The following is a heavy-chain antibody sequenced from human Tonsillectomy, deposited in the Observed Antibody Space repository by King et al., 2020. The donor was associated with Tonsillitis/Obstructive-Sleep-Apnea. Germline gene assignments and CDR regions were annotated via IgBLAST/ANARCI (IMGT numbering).Heavy chain of an antibody. J-gene: IGHJ4*02. CDR3: ARDLGVVGATTFAY. V-gene: IGHV1-18*01. Sequence: QFQLVQSGAEVKKPGASVKVSCKASGYTFTSYGISWVRQAPGQGLEWMGWISTYNDNTNYAQKLQGRVTMTTDTSTSTAYMELRSLRSDDPAVYYCARDLGVVGATTFAYWGQGTLVTVSS. CDR1: GYTFTSYG. D-gene: IGHD1-26*01. CDR2: ISTYNDNT.